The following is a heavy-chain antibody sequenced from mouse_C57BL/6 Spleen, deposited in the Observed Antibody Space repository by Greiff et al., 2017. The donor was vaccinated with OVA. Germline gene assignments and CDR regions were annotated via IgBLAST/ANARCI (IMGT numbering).Heavy chain of an antibody. CDR2: SRNKANDYTT. Sequence: EVQGVESGGGLVQSGRSLRLSCATSGFTFSDFYMEWVRQAPGKGLEWIAASRNKANDYTTEYSASVKGRFIVSRDTSQSILYLQMNALRAEDTAIYYCARDALYYYAMDYWGQGTSVTVSS. V-gene: IGHV7-1*01. CDR1: GFTFSDFY. J-gene: IGHJ4*01. CDR3: ARDALYYYAMDY. D-gene: IGHD3-3*01.